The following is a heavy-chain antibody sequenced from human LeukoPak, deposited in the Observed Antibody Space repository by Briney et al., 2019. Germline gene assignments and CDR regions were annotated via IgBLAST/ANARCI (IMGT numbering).Heavy chain of an antibody. Sequence: ASVKVSCKASGYTFTSYGISWVRQAPGQGLEWMGWISGYNGNTKYAQRFQGRVKLTTDTSTTTAYMELWSLRSDDTAVYFCARDLGSLPSAWGQGTLVTVSS. D-gene: IGHD7-27*01. CDR2: ISGYNGNT. CDR3: ARDLGSLPSA. J-gene: IGHJ4*02. V-gene: IGHV1-18*01. CDR1: GYTFTSYG.